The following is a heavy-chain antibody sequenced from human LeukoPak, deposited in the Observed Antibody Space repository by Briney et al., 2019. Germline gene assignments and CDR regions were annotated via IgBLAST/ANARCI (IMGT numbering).Heavy chain of an antibody. Sequence: GGSLRLSCAASGFTFSSYSMNWVRQAPGKGLEWVSSISSSSSYIYYADSVKGRFTISRDNAKNSLYLQMNSLRAEDTAVYYCARDMKGPLAAFDIWGQGTMVTVSS. CDR3: ARDMKGPLAAFDI. CDR2: ISSSSSYI. V-gene: IGHV3-21*01. J-gene: IGHJ3*02. CDR1: GFTFSSYS. D-gene: IGHD3-3*02.